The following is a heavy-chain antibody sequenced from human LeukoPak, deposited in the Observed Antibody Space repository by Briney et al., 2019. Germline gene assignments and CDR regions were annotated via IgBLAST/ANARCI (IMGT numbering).Heavy chain of an antibody. CDR1: GYSFSTYW. D-gene: IGHD3-22*01. J-gene: IGHJ4*02. V-gene: IGHV5-51*01. Sequence: GEFLKISCRGSGYSFSTYWLGWVRPMPGKGPEWMGVINAGDSDIRYSPSFQGQVTISVDQSISTAYLQWRSLKASDTAMYYCGRYDTTGYYFDYWGQGTLVTVSS. CDR3: GRYDTTGYYFDY. CDR2: INAGDSDI.